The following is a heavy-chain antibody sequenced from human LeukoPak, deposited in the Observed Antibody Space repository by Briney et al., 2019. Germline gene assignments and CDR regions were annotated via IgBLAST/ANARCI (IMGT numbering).Heavy chain of an antibody. J-gene: IGHJ4*02. CDR1: GYTFTSYG. CDR2: ISAYNGNT. Sequence: GASVKVSCKASGYTFTSYGTSWVRQAPGQGLEWMGWISAYNGNTNYAQKLQGRVTMTRDTSTSTVYMELSSLRSEDTAVYYCARDLRDIEVVPAAMMVGYFDYWGQGTLVTVSS. V-gene: IGHV1-18*01. D-gene: IGHD2-2*01. CDR3: ARDLRDIEVVPAAMMVGYFDY.